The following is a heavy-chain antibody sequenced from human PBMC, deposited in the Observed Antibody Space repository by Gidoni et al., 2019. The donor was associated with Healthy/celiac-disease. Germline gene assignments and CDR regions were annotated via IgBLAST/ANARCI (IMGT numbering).Heavy chain of an antibody. D-gene: IGHD3-10*01. CDR2: INPSGGIT. CDR3: ARDRGSPWRGWFDP. V-gene: IGHV1-46*01. CDR1: GYTFTSYY. Sequence: QVQLVQSGAGVKKPGAPVKVSCKASGYTFTSYYMHWVRQAPGRGLEWMGIINPSGGITSYAQKFQGRVTMTRDTSTSTVYMELSSLRSEDTAVYYCARDRGSPWRGWFDPWGQGTLVTVSS. J-gene: IGHJ5*02.